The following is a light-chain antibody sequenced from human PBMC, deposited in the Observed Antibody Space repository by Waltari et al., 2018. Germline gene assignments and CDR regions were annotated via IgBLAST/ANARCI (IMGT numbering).Light chain of an antibody. Sequence: DIQMTQSPSSLSASVGYRVTITCRASQTINRYLAWFQQRPGRVPKLLIYGASSLESGVPSRFSGSGSGTEFTLTISSLQSEDFATYYCQQHNSHPFTFGPGTKLDVK. CDR2: GAS. CDR3: QQHNSHPFT. V-gene: IGKV1-17*03. CDR1: QTINRY. J-gene: IGKJ3*01.